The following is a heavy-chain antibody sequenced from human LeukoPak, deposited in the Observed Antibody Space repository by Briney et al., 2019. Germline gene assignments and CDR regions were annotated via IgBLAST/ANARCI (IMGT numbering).Heavy chain of an antibody. V-gene: IGHV4-59*01. D-gene: IGHD6-13*01. CDR2: IYYSGST. J-gene: IGHJ4*02. CDR1: GGSISSYY. Sequence: SETLSLTCTVSGGSISSYYWSWIRQPPGKGLEWIGYIYYSGSTNYNPSLKSRVTISVDTSKNQFSLKLSSVTAADTAVYYCARGRVFGLKNLDYWGQGTLVTVSS. CDR3: ARGRVFGLKNLDY.